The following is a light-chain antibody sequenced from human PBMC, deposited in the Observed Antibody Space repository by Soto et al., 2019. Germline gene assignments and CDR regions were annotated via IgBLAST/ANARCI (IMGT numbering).Light chain of an antibody. V-gene: IGLV1-47*02. CDR3: AAWDGSLDGRFG. CDR2: LND. J-gene: IGLJ1*01. CDR1: SSNIGTNY. Sequence: QSALTQPPSASGTPGQRVTISCTGSSSNIGTNYVHWYQQLPGTAPKLLIYLNDQRPSGVPDRFSGSKSGTPASLAISGLRSEDEADYFCAAWDGSLDGRFGFGTGTKVTVL.